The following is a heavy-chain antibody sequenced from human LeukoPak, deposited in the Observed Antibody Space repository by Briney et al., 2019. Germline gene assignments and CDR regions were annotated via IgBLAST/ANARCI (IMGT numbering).Heavy chain of an antibody. V-gene: IGHV3-66*01. CDR1: GFTVSSNY. Sequence: GGSLRLSCAASGFTVSSNYMSWVRQAPGKGLEWVSVIYSGGSTYYADSVKGRFTISRDNSKNTLYLQMNSLRAEDTAVYYCARFRGGSDYYYGMDVWGQGTTVTVSS. D-gene: IGHD5-12*01. CDR2: IYSGGST. CDR3: ARFRGGSDYYYGMDV. J-gene: IGHJ6*02.